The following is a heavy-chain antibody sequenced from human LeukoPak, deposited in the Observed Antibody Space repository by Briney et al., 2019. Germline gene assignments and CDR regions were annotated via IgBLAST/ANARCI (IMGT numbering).Heavy chain of an antibody. CDR2: INPNSGDT. Sequence: ASVKVSCKTSGYSFTGYFMHWVRQAPGQGLEWMGWINPNSGDTKYAQRFQGGVTMTRDTSINTAYMELRRLTSDDTAVYYCARVPSMIRGVVNYGMDVWGQGTTVTVSS. V-gene: IGHV1-2*02. CDR1: GYSFTGYF. D-gene: IGHD3-10*01. J-gene: IGHJ6*02. CDR3: ARVPSMIRGVVNYGMDV.